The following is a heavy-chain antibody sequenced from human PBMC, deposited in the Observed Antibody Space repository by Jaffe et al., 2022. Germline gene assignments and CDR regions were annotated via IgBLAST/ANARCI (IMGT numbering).Heavy chain of an antibody. J-gene: IGHJ6*03. CDR3: ARGGAARGPPYMDV. D-gene: IGHD6-6*01. V-gene: IGHV4-59*01. CDR1: GGSISSYY. CDR2: IYYSGST. Sequence: QVQLQESGPGLVKPSETLSLTCTVSGGSISSYYWSWIRQPPGKGLEWIGYIYYSGSTNYNPSLKSRVTISVDTSKNQFSLKLSSVTAADTAVYYCARGGAARGPPYMDVWGKGTTVTVSS.